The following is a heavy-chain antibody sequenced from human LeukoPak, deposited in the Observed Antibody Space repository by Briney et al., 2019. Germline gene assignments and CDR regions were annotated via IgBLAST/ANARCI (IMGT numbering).Heavy chain of an antibody. D-gene: IGHD3-22*01. Sequence: ASVKVSCKASGGPSNSHAISWVRRAPGQGLEWMGRIIPNLGTTNRAQNFQDRVTLTADKSTNTAYMELTSLTSDDTAVYYCATTNDGGGYQWGDFFDFWGQGTLVTVSS. CDR2: IIPNLGTT. CDR1: GGPSNSHA. J-gene: IGHJ4*02. CDR3: ATTNDGGGYQWGDFFDF. V-gene: IGHV1-69*04.